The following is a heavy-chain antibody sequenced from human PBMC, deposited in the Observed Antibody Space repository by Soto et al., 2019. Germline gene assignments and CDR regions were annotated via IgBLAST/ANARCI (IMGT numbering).Heavy chain of an antibody. CDR2: IIPIFGTA. D-gene: IGHD3-10*01. V-gene: IGHV1-69*01. CDR3: ARDRGSGSNYYFDY. Sequence: QVQLVQSGAEVKKPGSSVKVSCKASGGTFSSYAISWVRQAPGQGLEWMGGIIPIFGTANYAQKFQGRVTITADESTSTADMELSSLRSEDTAVYYCARDRGSGSNYYFDYWGQGTLVTVSS. CDR1: GGTFSSYA. J-gene: IGHJ4*02.